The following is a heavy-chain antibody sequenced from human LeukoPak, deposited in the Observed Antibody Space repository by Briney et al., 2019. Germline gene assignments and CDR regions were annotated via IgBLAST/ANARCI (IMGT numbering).Heavy chain of an antibody. CDR2: INPNSGGT. CDR3: ARVTYDYVWGSYRHLYYMDV. J-gene: IGHJ6*03. CDR1: GYTFTGYY. Sequence: GASVKVSCKASGYTFTGYYMHWVRQAPGQGLEWMGWINPNSGGTNYAQKFQGRVTMTRDTSISTAYMELSRLRSDDTAVYYCARVTYDYVWGSYRHLYYMDVWGKGTTVTVSS. D-gene: IGHD3-16*02. V-gene: IGHV1-2*02.